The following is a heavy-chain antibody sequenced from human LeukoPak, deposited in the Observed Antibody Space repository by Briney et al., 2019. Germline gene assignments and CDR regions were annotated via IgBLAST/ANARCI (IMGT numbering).Heavy chain of an antibody. Sequence: GGSLRLSCAASGFTSSSYGMHWVRHAPGKGLEWVAAIWYDVSIKYYADSVKGRFTISRDKSTKTLYLQMNSLRAEDTAVYYCASQATYSGSYEDAFDIWGQGTMVTVSS. V-gene: IGHV3-33*01. D-gene: IGHD1-26*01. CDR3: ASQATYSGSYEDAFDI. CDR1: GFTSSSYG. CDR2: IWYDVSIK. J-gene: IGHJ3*02.